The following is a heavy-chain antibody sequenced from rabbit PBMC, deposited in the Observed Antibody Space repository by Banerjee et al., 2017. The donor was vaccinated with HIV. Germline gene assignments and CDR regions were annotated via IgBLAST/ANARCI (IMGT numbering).Heavy chain of an antibody. J-gene: IGHJ6*01. CDR1: GFDFSSSYY. CDR3: ARDTGSSFSSYGMDL. V-gene: IGHV1S40*01. Sequence: QSLEESGGDLVKPGASLTLTCKASGFDFSSSYYMCWVRQAPGKGLEWIACIEGGSSTYSYFASWAKGRFTISKTSSTTVTLQMTSLTAADTATYFCARDTGSSFSSYGMDLWGQGTLVTVS. CDR2: IEGGSSTYS. D-gene: IGHD8-1*01.